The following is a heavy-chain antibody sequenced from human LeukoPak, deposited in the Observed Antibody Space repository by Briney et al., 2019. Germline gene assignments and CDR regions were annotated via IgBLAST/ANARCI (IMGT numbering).Heavy chain of an antibody. CDR3: ARAQRGYSSSWPIY. CDR2: ISSSSSYI. J-gene: IGHJ4*02. CDR1: GFTFSSYS. V-gene: IGHV3-21*01. Sequence: GGSLRLSCAASGFTFSSYSMNWVRQAPGKGLEWVSSISSSSSYIYYADSVKGRFTISRDNAKNSLYLQMNSLRAEDTAVYYCARAQRGYSSSWPIYWGQGTLVTVSS. D-gene: IGHD6-13*01.